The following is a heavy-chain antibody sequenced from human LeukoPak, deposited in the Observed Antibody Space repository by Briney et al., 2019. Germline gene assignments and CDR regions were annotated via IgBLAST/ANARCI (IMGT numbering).Heavy chain of an antibody. D-gene: IGHD4-17*01. Sequence: GGSLRLSCAASGFTFSSYGMHWVRQAPGKGLEWVAVISYDGSNKYYADSVKGQFTISRDNSKNTLYLQMNSLRAEDTAVYYCATDGDYGDYADFDYWGQGTLVTVSS. V-gene: IGHV3-30*03. CDR2: ISYDGSNK. CDR3: ATDGDYGDYADFDY. CDR1: GFTFSSYG. J-gene: IGHJ4*02.